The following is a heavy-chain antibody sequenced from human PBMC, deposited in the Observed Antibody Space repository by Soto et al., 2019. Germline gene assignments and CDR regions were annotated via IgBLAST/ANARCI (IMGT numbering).Heavy chain of an antibody. Sequence: QITLKESGPTLVKPTQTLTLTCTFSGFSLSTSGVGVGWIRQPPGKALEWLALIYWNDDKRYSPSLKSRLTTTKDTTKNQVDLTMTNMDPVDTATYYCAHRDGYCSSISCYGGSRDFDYWGQGTLVTVSP. CDR1: GFSLSTSGVG. D-gene: IGHD2-2*01. CDR2: IYWNDDK. J-gene: IGHJ4*02. CDR3: AHRDGYCSSISCYGGSRDFDY. V-gene: IGHV2-5*01.